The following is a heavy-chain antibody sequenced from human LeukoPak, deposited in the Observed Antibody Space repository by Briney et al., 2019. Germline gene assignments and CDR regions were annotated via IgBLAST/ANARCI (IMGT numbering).Heavy chain of an antibody. CDR3: AREGVGTTTPDY. D-gene: IGHD1-26*01. J-gene: IGHJ4*02. Sequence: PGGSLRLSCAASGFTFSAYSMNWVRQAPGKGLEWVSSISSGSRYIYYADSVKGRFTISRDNAKDSLYLQMNSLRAEDTAVYYCAREGVGTTTPDYWGQGTLVTVSS. CDR1: GFTFSAYS. V-gene: IGHV3-21*01. CDR2: ISSGSRYI.